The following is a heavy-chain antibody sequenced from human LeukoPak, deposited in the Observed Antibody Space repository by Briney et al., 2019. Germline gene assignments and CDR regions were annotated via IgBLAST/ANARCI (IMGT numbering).Heavy chain of an antibody. D-gene: IGHD3-10*01. Sequence: PSETLSLTCTVSGGSISSSSYYWGWIRQPPGKGLEWIGEINHSGSTNYNPSLKSRVTISVDTSKNQFSLKLSSVTAADTAVYYCARYITMVRGARLFNFDYWGQGTLVTVSS. CDR1: GGSISSSSYY. CDR2: INHSGST. CDR3: ARYITMVRGARLFNFDY. J-gene: IGHJ4*02. V-gene: IGHV4-39*07.